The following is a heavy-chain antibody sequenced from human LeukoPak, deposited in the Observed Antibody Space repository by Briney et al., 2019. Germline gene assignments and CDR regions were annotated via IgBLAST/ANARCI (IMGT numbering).Heavy chain of an antibody. J-gene: IGHJ4*02. CDR3: AKDANWSELGFDL. Sequence: GGSLRLSCAASGFTFRSSGMHWVRQAPGKGLEWVAFVRPDGSQRFYSSSVDDRLTISRDNSKNTVYLQTNNLRPADTAVYYCAKDANWSELGFDLWGQGSLVTVAS. CDR1: GFTFRSSG. D-gene: IGHD1-1*01. V-gene: IGHV3-30*02. CDR2: VRPDGSQR.